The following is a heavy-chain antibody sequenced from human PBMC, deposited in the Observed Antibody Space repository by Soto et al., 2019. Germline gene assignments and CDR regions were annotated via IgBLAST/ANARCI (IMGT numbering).Heavy chain of an antibody. D-gene: IGHD2-2*01. V-gene: IGHV3-48*02. J-gene: IGHJ4*02. CDR1: GFTFSCFT. CDR2: ISRGGETI. Sequence: GGSLRLSCAASGFTFSCFTMNWVRQAPGRGLEWISYISRGGETIYYADSVKGRFTISRDNAGNSLYLQMNSLRDEDTAVYYCASRNLAGCSGTDCLYYFDYWGQGTLVTVSS. CDR3: ASRNLAGCSGTDCLYYFDY.